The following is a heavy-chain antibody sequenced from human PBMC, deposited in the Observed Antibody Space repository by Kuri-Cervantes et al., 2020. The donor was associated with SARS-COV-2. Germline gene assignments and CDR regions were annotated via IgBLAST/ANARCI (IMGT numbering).Heavy chain of an antibody. CDR3: ASIVMGDSSGYY. CDR1: GFTVSSNY. J-gene: IGHJ4*02. Sequence: GGSLTPSCAASGFTVSSNYMSWVRQAPGKGLEWVSVIYRGGSTYYADSVKGRFTIPRENSKNTLYLQMNSLGAEDTAVYYCASIVMGDSSGYYWGQGTLVTVSS. D-gene: IGHD3-22*01. CDR2: IYRGGST. V-gene: IGHV3-53*01.